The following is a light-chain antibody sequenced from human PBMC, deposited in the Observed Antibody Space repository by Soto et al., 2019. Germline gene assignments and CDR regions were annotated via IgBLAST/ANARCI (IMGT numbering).Light chain of an antibody. CDR2: DAS. Sequence: EIVLTQSPATLSLSAGERATLSCRASQSVSSYLAWYQQKPGQAPRLLIYDASNRATGIPARFSGSGSGTDFTLTISSLAPEDFAVYYCQQRSNWPWTFGQGTKVEIK. V-gene: IGKV3-11*01. CDR3: QQRSNWPWT. J-gene: IGKJ1*01. CDR1: QSVSSY.